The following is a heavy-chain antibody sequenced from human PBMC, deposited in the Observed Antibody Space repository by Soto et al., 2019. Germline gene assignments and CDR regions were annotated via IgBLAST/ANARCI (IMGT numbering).Heavy chain of an antibody. D-gene: IGHD1-26*01. CDR1: GYNFMRYG. Sequence: QVQLVQSGAEVKKPGDSVKVSCKASGYNFMRYGFTWVRQAPGQGLEWMGWINVDNGETKYPQKIQGRVTMTTDTSTSTVYMELRSLTSNDTAVYYCARWISGGYSDWFDPWGHRTLVTVSS. V-gene: IGHV1-18*04. CDR2: INVDNGET. J-gene: IGHJ5*02. CDR3: ARWISGGYSDWFDP.